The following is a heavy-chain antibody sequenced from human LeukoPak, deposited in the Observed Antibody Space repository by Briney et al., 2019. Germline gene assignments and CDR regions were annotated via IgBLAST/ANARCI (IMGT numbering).Heavy chain of an antibody. Sequence: GASVKVSCKASGGTFSSYAISWVRQAPGQGLEWMGGIIPIFGTANYAQKFQGRVTITADESTRTAYMELSSLRSEDTAVYYCARGYCSSTSCYDGSYYYYMDVWGKGTTVTVSS. D-gene: IGHD2-2*01. CDR2: IIPIFGTA. J-gene: IGHJ6*03. CDR1: GGTFSSYA. V-gene: IGHV1-69*13. CDR3: ARGYCSSTSCYDGSYYYYMDV.